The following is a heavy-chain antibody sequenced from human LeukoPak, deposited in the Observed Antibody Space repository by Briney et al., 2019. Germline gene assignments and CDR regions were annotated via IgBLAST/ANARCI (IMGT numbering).Heavy chain of an antibody. CDR2: INHSGST. CDR1: GGSFNTYY. D-gene: IGHD6-6*01. Sequence: PSETLSLTCAVYGGSFNTYYWNWIRQPPGKGLEWIGEINHSGSTSYNPSLKSGVTISVDTSKNQFSLKLNSVTAADTAVYYCARAPLWTIVARPFDYWGQGTLVTVSS. V-gene: IGHV4-34*01. CDR3: ARAPLWTIVARPFDY. J-gene: IGHJ4*02.